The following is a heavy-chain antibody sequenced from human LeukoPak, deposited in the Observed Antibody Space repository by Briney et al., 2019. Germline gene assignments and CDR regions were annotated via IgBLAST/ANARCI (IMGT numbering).Heavy chain of an antibody. Sequence: SETLSLTCTVSGYSISSGHYWGWIRQPPGKGLEWIGSIYYSGSTYYNPSLKSRVTISVDTSKNQFSLKLSSVTAADTAVYYCARVFSSQSPYYYYYGMDVWGQGTTVTVSS. V-gene: IGHV4-38-2*02. J-gene: IGHJ6*02. D-gene: IGHD6-13*01. CDR1: GYSISSGHY. CDR2: IYYSGST. CDR3: ARVFSSQSPYYYYYGMDV.